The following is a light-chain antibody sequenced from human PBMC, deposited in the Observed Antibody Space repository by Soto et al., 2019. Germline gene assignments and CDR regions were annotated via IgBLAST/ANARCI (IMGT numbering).Light chain of an antibody. CDR2: GAS. CDR3: QQTFRPPPWT. Sequence: DIPLTHSPTSLSAQVGDRVTITCRTSQNINNFLNWYRQRPGEAHELLIHGASGLRVGVYTRFSGSGYGTAFNHPISGLQPEDSSPYYCQQTFRPPPWTLGQGN. CDR1: QNINNF. V-gene: IGKV1-39*01. J-gene: IGKJ1*01.